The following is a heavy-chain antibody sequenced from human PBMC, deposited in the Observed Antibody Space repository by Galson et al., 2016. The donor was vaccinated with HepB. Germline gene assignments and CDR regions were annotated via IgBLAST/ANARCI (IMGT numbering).Heavy chain of an antibody. D-gene: IGHD6-19*01. CDR3: AKRITVAGTLDY. J-gene: IGHJ4*02. Sequence: SLRLSCAASGFTFSSNAMSWLRQAPGKGLEWVSAISSGGDYIYYADSVKGRFTVSRDNSKNTLYLQMSSLRAEDTAVYYCAKRITVAGTLDYWGQGTLVTVSS. CDR1: GFTFSSNA. V-gene: IGHV3-23*01. CDR2: ISSGGDYI.